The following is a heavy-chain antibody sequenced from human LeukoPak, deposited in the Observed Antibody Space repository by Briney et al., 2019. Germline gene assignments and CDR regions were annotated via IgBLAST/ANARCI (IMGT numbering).Heavy chain of an antibody. V-gene: IGHV3-48*01. CDR1: GFPFIEYS. J-gene: IGHJ4*02. Sequence: HPGGSLRLSCTASGFPFIEYSMNWVRQAPGKGLEWISYIGIDSGNTKYADSVRGRFTISADKAKNSLYLQMNSLRVEDTAVYYCARDHNYAFDNWGQETLVSVAS. D-gene: IGHD1-1*01. CDR2: IGIDSGNT. CDR3: ARDHNYAFDN.